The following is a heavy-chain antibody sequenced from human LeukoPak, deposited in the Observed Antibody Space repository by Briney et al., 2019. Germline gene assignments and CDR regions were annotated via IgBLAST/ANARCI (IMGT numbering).Heavy chain of an antibody. V-gene: IGHV5-51*01. Sequence: ASVKVSCKASGYTFTSYWIGWVRQMPGKGLECMGIIYPDDSDTRYSPSFQGQVTISADKSISTAYLQWNSLKASDTAMYYCAKGSGSYYTVDYWGQGTLVTVSS. D-gene: IGHD3-10*01. CDR1: GYTFTSYW. CDR3: AKGSGSYYTVDY. J-gene: IGHJ4*02. CDR2: IYPDDSDT.